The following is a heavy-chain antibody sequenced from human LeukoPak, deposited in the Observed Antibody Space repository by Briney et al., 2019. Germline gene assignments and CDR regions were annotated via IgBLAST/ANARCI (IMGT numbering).Heavy chain of an antibody. D-gene: IGHD6-6*01. CDR1: GVSISSGTYY. CDR2: IYSSEIT. J-gene: IGHJ4*02. V-gene: IGHV4-61*02. Sequence: SETLSLTCSVSGVSISSGTYYWSWIRQPAGKGLEWIGRIYSSEITNYNPSLKSRVTISVDTSKNQFSLKLSSVTAADTAVYYCAGAREFSSSSGRAYYFDYWGQGTLVTVSS. CDR3: AGAREFSSSSGRAYYFDY.